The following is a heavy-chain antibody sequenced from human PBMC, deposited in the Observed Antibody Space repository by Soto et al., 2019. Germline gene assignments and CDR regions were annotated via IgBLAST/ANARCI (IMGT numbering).Heavy chain of an antibody. J-gene: IGHJ4*02. CDR1: GGSFSGYY. Sequence: QVQLQQWGAGLLKPSETLSLTCAVYGGSFSGYYWSWIRQPPGKGLEWFGEINNSGSTSYNPSLKSRVTISVDTSKNQFSLKLSSVTAADTAVYYCARGEEIVATIKGGIYYFDYWGQGTLVTVSS. D-gene: IGHD5-12*01. CDR2: INNSGST. V-gene: IGHV4-34*01. CDR3: ARGEEIVATIKGGIYYFDY.